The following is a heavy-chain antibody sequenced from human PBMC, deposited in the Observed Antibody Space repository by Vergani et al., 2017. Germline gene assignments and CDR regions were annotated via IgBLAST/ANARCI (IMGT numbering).Heavy chain of an antibody. Sequence: EVQLVQSGAEVKKPGESLRISCKGSGYSFTSYWISWVRQLPGKGLDWMGRIDPSDSYTTYSPSFQGHVTISADKSISTAYLQWSSLKASDTARYYCARHHDYYDSSGDPQPGGAFDIWGQGTMVTVSS. D-gene: IGHD3-22*01. J-gene: IGHJ3*02. V-gene: IGHV5-10-1*03. CDR3: ARHHDYYDSSGDPQPGGAFDI. CDR2: IDPSDSYT. CDR1: GYSFTSYW.